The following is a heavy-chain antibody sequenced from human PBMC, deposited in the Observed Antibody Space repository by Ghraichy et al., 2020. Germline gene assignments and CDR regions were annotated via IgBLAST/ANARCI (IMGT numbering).Heavy chain of an antibody. J-gene: IGHJ3*02. CDR1: GFTFSSYA. Sequence: GESLNISCAASGFTFSSYAMSWVRQAPGKGLEWVSAISGSGGSTYYADSVKGRFTISRDNSKNTLYLQMNSLRAEDTAVYYCAKDAPPIGIAAAWRAFDIWGQGTMVTVSS. CDR3: AKDAPPIGIAAAWRAFDI. D-gene: IGHD6-13*01. CDR2: ISGSGGST. V-gene: IGHV3-23*01.